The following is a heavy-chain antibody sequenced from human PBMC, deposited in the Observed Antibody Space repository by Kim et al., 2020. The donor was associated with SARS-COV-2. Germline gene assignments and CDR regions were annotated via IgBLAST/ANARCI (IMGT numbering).Heavy chain of an antibody. CDR3: ARDRNYDYYDSSGYIIY. CDR2: IIPILGIA. V-gene: IGHV1-69*04. J-gene: IGHJ4*02. Sequence: SVKVSCKASGGTFSSYAISWVRQAPGQGLEWMGRIIPILGIANYAQKFQGRVTITADKSTSTAYMELSSLRSEDTAVYYCARDRNYDYYDSSGYIIYWGQGTLVTVSS. CDR1: GGTFSSYA. D-gene: IGHD3-22*01.